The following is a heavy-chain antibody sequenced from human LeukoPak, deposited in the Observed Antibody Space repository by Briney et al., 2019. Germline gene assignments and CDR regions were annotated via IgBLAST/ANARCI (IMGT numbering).Heavy chain of an antibody. V-gene: IGHV4-4*07. CDR1: GGSISSYY. D-gene: IGHD3-3*01. J-gene: IGHJ6*03. CDR3: ARGSPWYYDFWSGYRPDYMDV. Sequence: PSETLSLTCTVSGGSISSYYWSWIRQPAGKGLEWIGRIYTSGSTNYNPSLKSRVTMSVDMSKYQFSLKLSSVTAADTAVYYCARGSPWYYDFWSGYRPDYMDVWGKGTTVTVSS. CDR2: IYTSGST.